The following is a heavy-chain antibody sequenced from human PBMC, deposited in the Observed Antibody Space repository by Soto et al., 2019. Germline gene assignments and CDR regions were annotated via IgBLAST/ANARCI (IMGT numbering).Heavy chain of an antibody. CDR1: GFTVSNNY. D-gene: IGHD3-10*01. V-gene: IGHV3-53*01. J-gene: IGHJ4*02. CDR3: ASEPGGGGY. CDR2: IYSGGYT. Sequence: EVQLVESGGGLIQPGGSLRLSCAVSGFTVSNNYMSWVRQAPGKGLEGVSVIYSGGYTAYGDSVKGRFTISRDNSKDTLDLKRKSPGADDTALYYCASEPGGGGYWGQGTLVTVSS.